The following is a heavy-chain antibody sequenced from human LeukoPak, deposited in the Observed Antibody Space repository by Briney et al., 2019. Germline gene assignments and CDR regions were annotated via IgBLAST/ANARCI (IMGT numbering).Heavy chain of an antibody. V-gene: IGHV3-23*01. D-gene: IGHD2-15*01. CDR3: AKGFVFFDY. CDR1: GFTFSNHA. Sequence: ETGGSLRLSCAASGFTFSNHAMTWVRQAPGKGLEWVSAISDSGGSTYNADSVKGRFTISRDNSKNTLYLQMNSLRAEDTAVYYCAKGFVFFDYWGQGTLVTVSS. J-gene: IGHJ4*02. CDR2: ISDSGGST.